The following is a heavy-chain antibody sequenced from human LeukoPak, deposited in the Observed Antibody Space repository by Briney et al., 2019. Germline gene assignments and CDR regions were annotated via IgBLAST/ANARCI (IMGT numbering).Heavy chain of an antibody. CDR1: GGSISSGSHY. Sequence: PSETLSLTCTVSGGSISSGSHYWGWVRQPPGKGLEWIGSIYYSGSTYHNPSLKSRVTISLDTSKNQFSLNVTSVTAADTAVYYCPRGGTLKGYFQHWGQGTVVTVSS. J-gene: IGHJ1*01. V-gene: IGHV4-39*07. D-gene: IGHD1-26*01. CDR3: PRGGTLKGYFQH. CDR2: IYYSGST.